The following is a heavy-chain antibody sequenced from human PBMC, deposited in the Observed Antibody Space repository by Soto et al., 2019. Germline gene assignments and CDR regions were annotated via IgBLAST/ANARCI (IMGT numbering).Heavy chain of an antibody. J-gene: IGHJ4*02. V-gene: IGHV4-59*01. CDR1: GGSISSYY. Sequence: QVQLQESGPGLVKPSETLSLTCTVSGGSISSYYWSWIRQPPGKGLEWIGYIYYSGSTNYNPSLKSRVTISVDTSKNQFSLKLSSVTAADTAVYYWAREGGAAGIDYWGQGTLVTVSS. CDR3: AREGGAAGIDY. CDR2: IYYSGST. D-gene: IGHD6-13*01.